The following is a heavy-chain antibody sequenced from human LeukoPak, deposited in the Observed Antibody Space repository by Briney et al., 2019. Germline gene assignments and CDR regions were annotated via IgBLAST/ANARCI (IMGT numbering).Heavy chain of an antibody. D-gene: IGHD3-22*01. J-gene: IGHJ4*02. Sequence: SETLSLTCILSGGSISSYYWSWIRQPPGKGLECIGYIYYSGSTNYNPSLKSRVTISVDTSKNQFSLKLSSVTAADTAVHYCARRTYFYDSSGYYFDYWGQGTLVTVSS. V-gene: IGHV4-59*01. CDR2: IYYSGST. CDR1: GGSISSYY. CDR3: ARRTYFYDSSGYYFDY.